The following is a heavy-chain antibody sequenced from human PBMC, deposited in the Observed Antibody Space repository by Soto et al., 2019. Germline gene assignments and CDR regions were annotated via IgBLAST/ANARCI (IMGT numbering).Heavy chain of an antibody. J-gene: IGHJ4*02. CDR1: GFTFSSYA. D-gene: IGHD3-16*02. CDR2: ISGSGGST. V-gene: IGHV3-23*01. CDR3: AKDLSYDYIWGSYRYGSKQWY. Sequence: GGSLRLSCAASGFTFSSYAMSWVRQAPGKGLEWVSAISGSGGSTYYADSVKGRFTISRDNSKNTLYLQMNSLRAEDTAVYYCAKDLSYDYIWGSYRYGSKQWYWGQGTLVTVSS.